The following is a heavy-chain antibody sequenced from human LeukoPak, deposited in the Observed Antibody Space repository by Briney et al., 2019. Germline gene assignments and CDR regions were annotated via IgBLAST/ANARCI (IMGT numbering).Heavy chain of an antibody. J-gene: IGHJ4*02. CDR3: ARDWGYSSFDY. D-gene: IGHD5-18*01. Sequence: GGSLRLSCAASGFTFSSYYMNWVRQAPGKGLEWVSSISSSSSYIYYADSVKGRFTISRDNAKNSLSLQMNSLRAEDTAVYYCARDWGYSSFDYWGQGTLVTVPS. CDR2: ISSSSSYI. CDR1: GFTFSSYY. V-gene: IGHV3-21*01.